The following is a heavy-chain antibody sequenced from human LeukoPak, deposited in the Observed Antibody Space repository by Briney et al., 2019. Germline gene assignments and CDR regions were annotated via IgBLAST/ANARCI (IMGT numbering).Heavy chain of an antibody. Sequence: ASVKVSCKASGYTFTSYGISWVRQAPGQGLEWMGWISAYNGSTNYAQKLQGRVTMTTDTSTSTAYMELRSLRSDDTAVYYCATARYPRNIAAAGRGAFDIWGQGTMVTVSS. CDR3: ATARYPRNIAAAGRGAFDI. CDR1: GYTFTSYG. CDR2: ISAYNGST. V-gene: IGHV1-18*01. D-gene: IGHD6-13*01. J-gene: IGHJ3*02.